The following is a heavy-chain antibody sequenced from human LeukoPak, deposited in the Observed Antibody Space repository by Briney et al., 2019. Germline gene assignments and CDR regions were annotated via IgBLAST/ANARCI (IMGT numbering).Heavy chain of an antibody. Sequence: QSGGSLRLSCAASEFTFSSYSMNWVRQAPGKGLEWVSYITNSGNSKSYADSVKGRFTISRDIAKNTLYLQMNSLRAEDTGVYYCAKDHYWSIDYWGRGTLVTVSS. J-gene: IGHJ4*02. CDR3: AKDHYWSIDY. CDR1: EFTFSSYS. V-gene: IGHV3-48*04. CDR2: ITNSGNSK. D-gene: IGHD3-3*01.